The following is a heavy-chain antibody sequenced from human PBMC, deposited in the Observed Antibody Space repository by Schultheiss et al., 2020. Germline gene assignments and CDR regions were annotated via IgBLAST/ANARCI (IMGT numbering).Heavy chain of an antibody. Sequence: GGSLRLSCAASGFTFSSYAMSWVRQAPGKGLEWVSAISGSGGSTYYADSVKGRFTISRDNSKNTLYLQMNSLRAEDTAVYYCARRSVYCSGGSCYPRRVYYYGMDVWGKGTTVTVSS. CDR3: ARRSVYCSGGSCYPRRVYYYGMDV. D-gene: IGHD2-15*01. V-gene: IGHV3-23*01. CDR2: ISGSGGST. CDR1: GFTFSSYA. J-gene: IGHJ6*04.